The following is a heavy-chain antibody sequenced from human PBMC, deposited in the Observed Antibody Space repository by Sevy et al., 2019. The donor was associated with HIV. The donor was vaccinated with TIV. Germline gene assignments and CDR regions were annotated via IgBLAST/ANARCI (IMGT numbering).Heavy chain of an antibody. J-gene: IGHJ4*02. V-gene: IGHV3-23*01. CDR2: ILAGGAVP. D-gene: IGHD2-21*02. CDR3: AKLGSGGGDNRHLDS. Sequence: GGSLRLSCAASAFTFDVYGMTWVRQPPGKGLEWVSYILAGGAVPRYAESVKGRFTISRDNSKNRMYLQMNSLRAEDTAVYYCAKLGSGGGDNRHLDSWGQGTLVTVST. CDR1: AFTFDVYG.